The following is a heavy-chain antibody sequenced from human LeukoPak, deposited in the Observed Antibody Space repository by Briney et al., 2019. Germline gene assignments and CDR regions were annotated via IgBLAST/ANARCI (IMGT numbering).Heavy chain of an antibody. CDR1: GYTFTSYA. V-gene: IGHV7-4-1*02. D-gene: IGHD4-17*01. Sequence: GASAKVSCKASGYTFTSYAMNWVRQAPGQGREWMGWINTNTGNPTYAQGFTGRFVFSLDTSVSTAYLQISSLKAEDTAVYYCAREGYGDSMYTWFDPWGQGTLVTVSS. J-gene: IGHJ5*02. CDR2: INTNTGNP. CDR3: AREGYGDSMYTWFDP.